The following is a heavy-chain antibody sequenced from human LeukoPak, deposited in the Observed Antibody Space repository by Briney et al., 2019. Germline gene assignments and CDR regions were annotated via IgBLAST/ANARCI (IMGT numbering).Heavy chain of an antibody. V-gene: IGHV3-7*01. D-gene: IGHD6-25*01. CDR3: AIRTAGNY. J-gene: IGHJ4*02. CDR1: TYHGPW. Sequence: GGSLRHTFLYCHWTYHGPWLNGVRQAPGKGLEWVANMDPTGSQKRYVDSVRGRYTISKDNPGSSLYLEMHSLRAEDTAIDYCAIRTAGNYRGQGTLVTVSS. CDR2: MDPTGSQK.